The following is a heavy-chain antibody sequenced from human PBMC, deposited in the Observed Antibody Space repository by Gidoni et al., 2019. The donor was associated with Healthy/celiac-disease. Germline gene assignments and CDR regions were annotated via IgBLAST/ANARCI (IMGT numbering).Heavy chain of an antibody. V-gene: IGHV4-30-2*01. Sequence: QLQLQESGSGLVQPSQTLSLTFAVSGGSISSGGYSWSWIRQPPGKGLEWIGYIYHSGSTYYNPSLKSRVTISVDRSKNQFSLKLSSVTAADTAVYYCARTIFGVVTLFDYWGQGTLVTVSS. D-gene: IGHD3-3*01. CDR2: IYHSGST. CDR3: ARTIFGVVTLFDY. J-gene: IGHJ4*02. CDR1: GGSISSGGYS.